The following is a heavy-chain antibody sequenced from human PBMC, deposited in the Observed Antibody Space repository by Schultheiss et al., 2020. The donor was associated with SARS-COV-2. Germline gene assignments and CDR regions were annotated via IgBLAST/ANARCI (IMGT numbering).Heavy chain of an antibody. CDR1: GFTFSDHY. J-gene: IGHJ1*01. D-gene: IGHD6-19*01. Sequence: GGSLRLSCAASGFTFSDHYMDWVRQAPGKGLEWVGRIKSKSDGGTTDYAAPVKGRFTISRDDSKNTLYLQMNSLKTEDTAVYYCTTGGVIAVNFQHWGQGTLVTVSS. V-gene: IGHV3-15*01. CDR3: TTGGVIAVNFQH. CDR2: IKSKSDGGTT.